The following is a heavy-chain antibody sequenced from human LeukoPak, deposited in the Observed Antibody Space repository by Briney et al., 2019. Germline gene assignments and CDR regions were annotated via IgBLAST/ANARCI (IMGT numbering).Heavy chain of an antibody. V-gene: IGHV5-10-1*01. D-gene: IGHD4-17*01. CDR3: ARHDPTVTSSDY. Sequence: NHGESLKISCKGSGYSFTSYWISWVRQMPGKGLEWMGRIDPSDSYTNYSPSFQGHVTISADKSITTAYLQWSSLEASDTAMYYCARHDPTVTSSDYWGQGTLVTVSS. CDR2: IDPSDSYT. J-gene: IGHJ4*02. CDR1: GYSFTSYW.